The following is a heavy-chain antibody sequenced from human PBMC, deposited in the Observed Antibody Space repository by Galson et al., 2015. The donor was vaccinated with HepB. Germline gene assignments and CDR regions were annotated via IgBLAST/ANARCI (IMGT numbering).Heavy chain of an antibody. D-gene: IGHD3-10*01. CDR1: GFTFSRYG. J-gene: IGHJ3*02. Sequence: LRLSCAASGFTFSRYGMHWVRQAPGKGLEWVAFLRNDGSKKHDAELGKGRFTISRDNSKNTRFLQMNSLRAEDTAIYYCAKDLPRARTYNSGTYYSGSFAFDTWGQGTMVTVSS. CDR2: LRNDGSKK. CDR3: AKDLPRARTYNSGTYYSGSFAFDT. V-gene: IGHV3-30*02.